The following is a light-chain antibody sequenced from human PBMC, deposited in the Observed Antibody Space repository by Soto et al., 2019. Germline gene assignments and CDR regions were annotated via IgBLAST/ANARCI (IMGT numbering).Light chain of an antibody. V-gene: IGKV1-5*01. CDR2: DAS. CDR3: QQYGITWT. Sequence: DIQMTQSPSTLSASVGDRVTITCRASQSISSWLAWYQQKPGKAPKLLIYDASSLESGVPSRFSGSGSGTEFTLTISSLQPDDFATYYCQQYGITWTFGQGTKVDI. J-gene: IGKJ1*01. CDR1: QSISSW.